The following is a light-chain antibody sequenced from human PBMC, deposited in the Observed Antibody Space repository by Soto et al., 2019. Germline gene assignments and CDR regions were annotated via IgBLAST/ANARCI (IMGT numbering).Light chain of an antibody. V-gene: IGKV1-5*01. CDR1: QSISDW. CDR3: QQYNSYWT. J-gene: IGKJ1*01. Sequence: DIQMTQSPSTLSASVGDRVTITFRASQSISDWLACYQQKPGKAPKLLISDASSFQSGVPSRFSGSGSGTEFTLTISSLQPDDFATYYCQQYNSYWTFGQGTKVDIK. CDR2: DAS.